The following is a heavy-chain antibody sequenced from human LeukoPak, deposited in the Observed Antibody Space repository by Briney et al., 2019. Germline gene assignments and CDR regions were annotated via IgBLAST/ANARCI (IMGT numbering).Heavy chain of an antibody. CDR1: GFTFSNAR. CDR3: ATNYGAVVGTTHHFDY. CDR2: IKRKVEGGTI. J-gene: IGHJ4*02. Sequence: KTGGSLRLSCAASGFTFSNARMSWVRQAPGKGLEWVGRIKRKVEGGTIDYTAPVKGRFTISRDDSSNTLYLQMNSLQTEDTAVYYCATNYGAVVGTTHHFDYWGQGTLVTVSS. V-gene: IGHV3-15*01. D-gene: IGHD2-15*01.